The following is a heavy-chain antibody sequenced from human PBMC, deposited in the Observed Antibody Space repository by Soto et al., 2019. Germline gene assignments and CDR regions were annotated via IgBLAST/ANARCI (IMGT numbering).Heavy chain of an antibody. V-gene: IGHV3-30-3*01. CDR1: GFTFSSYA. CDR2: ISYDGSNK. J-gene: IGHJ4*02. CDR3: ARDRGITMIVVRGAGLSY. D-gene: IGHD3-22*01. Sequence: QVQLVESGGGVVQPGRSLRLSCAASGFTFSSYAMRWVRQAPGKGLEWVAVISYDGSNKYYADSVKGRFTISRDNSKNTLYLQMNSLRAEDTAVYYCARDRGITMIVVRGAGLSYWGQGTLVTVSS.